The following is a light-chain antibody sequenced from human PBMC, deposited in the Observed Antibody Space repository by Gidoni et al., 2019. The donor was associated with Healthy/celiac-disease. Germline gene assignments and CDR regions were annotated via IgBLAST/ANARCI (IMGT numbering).Light chain of an antibody. CDR1: QSVSSSY. V-gene: IGKV3-20*01. CDR3: QQYGSSPFT. CDR2: GAS. J-gene: IGKJ3*01. Sequence: EIVLTQSPGTLPLSPGERATLSCRGSQSVSSSYLAWYQQKPGQAPRLLIYGASSRATGIPDRFSGSGSGTDFTLTISRLEPEDFAVYYCQQYGSSPFTFGPGTKVDIK.